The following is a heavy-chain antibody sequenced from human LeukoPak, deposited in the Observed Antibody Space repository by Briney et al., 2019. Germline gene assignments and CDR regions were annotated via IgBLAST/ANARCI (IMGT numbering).Heavy chain of an antibody. CDR3: ASGFWSGYSGQSNFDY. D-gene: IGHD3-3*01. V-gene: IGHV1-69*06. Sequence: GASVKVSCKASGGTFSSYAISWVRQAPGQGLEWMGGIIPIFGTANYARKFQGRVTITADKSTSTAYMELSSLRSEDTAVYYCASGFWSGYSGQSNFDYWGQGTLVTVSS. J-gene: IGHJ4*02. CDR1: GGTFSSYA. CDR2: IIPIFGTA.